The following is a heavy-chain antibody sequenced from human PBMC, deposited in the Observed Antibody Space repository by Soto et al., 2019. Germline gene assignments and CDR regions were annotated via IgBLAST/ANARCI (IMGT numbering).Heavy chain of an antibody. CDR3: ARVSSFGGSYDY. V-gene: IGHV1-3*01. CDR2: INAGNGNT. Sequence: QVQLVQSGAEVKKPGASVKVSCKASGYTFTSYAMHWVRQAPGQRLEWMGWINAGNGNTKYSQKFQDRVTITRDTSASTAYMELSSLRSEDTAVYYCARVSSFGGSYDYWGQGTLVTVSS. CDR1: GYTFTSYA. D-gene: IGHD3-10*01. J-gene: IGHJ4*02.